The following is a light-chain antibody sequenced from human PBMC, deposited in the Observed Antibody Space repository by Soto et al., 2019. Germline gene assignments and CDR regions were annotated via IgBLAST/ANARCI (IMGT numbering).Light chain of an antibody. CDR1: QDITKY. Sequence: DIQMTQSPSSLSASVGDRVTITCQASQDITKYLNWYQQKPGKAPKLLIYDASNLGAGVPSRFSGSGSGTDFTFTVSSLQPEDIAIYYCQQYDNVPITFGQGTRLDIK. CDR2: DAS. V-gene: IGKV1-33*01. CDR3: QQYDNVPIT. J-gene: IGKJ5*01.